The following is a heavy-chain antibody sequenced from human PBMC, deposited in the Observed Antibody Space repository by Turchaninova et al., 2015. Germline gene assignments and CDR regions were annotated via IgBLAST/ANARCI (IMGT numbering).Heavy chain of an antibody. Sequence: EVQLVESGGGLVQPGRSLRLSCEASGFTFDDYGMNWVRQAPGKGLEWVSGISWNSGKIGYADSVKGRFTISRDNAKNSLYLQMNSLRAEDTAFYYCAKDSGSSGWFGAFDNWGQGTLVTVSS. J-gene: IGHJ4*02. CDR1: GFTFDDYG. V-gene: IGHV3-9*01. D-gene: IGHD6-19*01. CDR3: AKDSGSSGWFGAFDN. CDR2: ISWNSGKI.